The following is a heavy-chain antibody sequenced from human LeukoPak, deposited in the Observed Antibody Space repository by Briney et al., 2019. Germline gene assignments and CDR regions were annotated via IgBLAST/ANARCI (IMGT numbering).Heavy chain of an antibody. V-gene: IGHV5-51*01. Sequence: GESLKISCKGSGYSFTSYWIGWVRQMPGKGLEWVGIIYPGDSDARYSPSFQGQVTISADKSISTAYLQWSSLKASDTAMYYCARHLTQYQLLGYYYYMDVWGKGTTVTVSS. D-gene: IGHD2-2*01. CDR2: IYPGDSDA. J-gene: IGHJ6*03. CDR3: ARHLTQYQLLGYYYYMDV. CDR1: GYSFTSYW.